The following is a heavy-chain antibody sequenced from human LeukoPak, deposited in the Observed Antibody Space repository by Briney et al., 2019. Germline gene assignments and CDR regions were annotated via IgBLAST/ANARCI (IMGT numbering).Heavy chain of an antibody. V-gene: IGHV4-39*01. D-gene: IGHD5-18*01. CDR1: GGSISSSSYY. Sequence: PSETLSLTCTVSGGSISSSSYYWGWIRQPPGKGLEWIGSIYYSGSTYYNPSLKSRVTISVDTSKNQFSPKLSSVTAADTAVYYCARQGYSYGSPPFDYWGQGTLVTVSS. J-gene: IGHJ4*02. CDR2: IYYSGST. CDR3: ARQGYSYGSPPFDY.